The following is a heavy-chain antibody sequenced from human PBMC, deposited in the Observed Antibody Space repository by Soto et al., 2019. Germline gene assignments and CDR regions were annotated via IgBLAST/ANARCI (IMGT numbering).Heavy chain of an antibody. CDR1: GYTFTSYG. CDR2: ISAYNGNT. CDR3: ARDRMIGAFDI. D-gene: IGHD3-22*01. Sequence: ASVKVSCKASGYTFTSYGISWVRQAPGQGLEWMGWISAYNGNTNYAQKLQGRVTMTTDTSKNTLYLQMNSLRAEDTAVYYCARDRMIGAFDIWGQGTMVTVSS. J-gene: IGHJ3*02. V-gene: IGHV1-18*01.